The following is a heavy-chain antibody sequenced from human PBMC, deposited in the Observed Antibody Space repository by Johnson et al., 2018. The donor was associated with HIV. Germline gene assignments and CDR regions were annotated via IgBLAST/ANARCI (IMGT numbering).Heavy chain of an antibody. D-gene: IGHD6-19*01. Sequence: QVQLVESGGGVVHPGGSLRLSCEASGFTFSNYGMHWVRQAPGKGLEWVAFIAHDGSIKHYADSVQGRFTMSRDNSKNSLYVQMNSLRPEDTAFYYCAKDDKVGVWYSEAFDVWGQGTMVTVSS. CDR1: GFTFSNYG. V-gene: IGHV3-30*02. CDR3: AKDDKVGVWYSEAFDV. J-gene: IGHJ3*01. CDR2: IAHDGSIK.